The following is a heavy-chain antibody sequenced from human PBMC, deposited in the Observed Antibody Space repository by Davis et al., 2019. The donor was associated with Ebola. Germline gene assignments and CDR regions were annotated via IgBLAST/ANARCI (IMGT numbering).Heavy chain of an antibody. D-gene: IGHD3-22*01. Sequence: HTGGSLRLSCAASGFTFSSYWMHWVRQAPGKGLVWVSRINSDGSSTSYADSVKGRFTISRDNSKNTLYLQMNSLRAEDTAVYYCAKDRVTYYYDSSGYYSSGYFDLWGRGTLVTVSS. CDR3: AKDRVTYYYDSSGYYSSGYFDL. V-gene: IGHV3-74*01. CDR2: INSDGSST. CDR1: GFTFSSYW. J-gene: IGHJ2*01.